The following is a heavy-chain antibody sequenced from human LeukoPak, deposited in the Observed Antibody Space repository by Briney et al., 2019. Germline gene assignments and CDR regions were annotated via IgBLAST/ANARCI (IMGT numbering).Heavy chain of an antibody. V-gene: IGHV1-69*05. CDR3: ARGGWYSSSFDP. J-gene: IGHJ5*02. Sequence: ASVKVSCKASGGTFSSYAISWVRQAPGQGLEWMGGIIPIFGTANYAQKFQGRVTITTDESTSTAYMELSSLRSEDTAVYYCARGGWYSSSFDPWGQGTLVTVPS. D-gene: IGHD6-13*01. CDR2: IIPIFGTA. CDR1: GGTFSSYA.